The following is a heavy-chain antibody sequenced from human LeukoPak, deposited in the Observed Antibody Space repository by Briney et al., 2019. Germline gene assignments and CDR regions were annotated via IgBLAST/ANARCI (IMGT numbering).Heavy chain of an antibody. Sequence: GESLKISCNGSGYSFSNYWIGWVRQMPGKGLECMGIIYPGDSDARYSPSSQGHVTISVDRFPRVAYLQWSSLKASDSGIYYCARYYDSSSYYNTFEIWGQGTMVTVSS. J-gene: IGHJ3*02. CDR3: ARYYDSSSYYNTFEI. CDR1: GYSFSNYW. CDR2: IYPGDSDA. V-gene: IGHV5-51*01. D-gene: IGHD3-22*01.